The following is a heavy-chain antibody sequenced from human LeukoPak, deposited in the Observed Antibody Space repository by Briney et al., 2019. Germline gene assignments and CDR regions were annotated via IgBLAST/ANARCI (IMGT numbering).Heavy chain of an antibody. Sequence: SVKVSCKASGGTFSSYAISWVRQAPGQGLEWMGGIIPIFGTANYAQKFQGRVTITADESTSTAYMELSSLRSEDTAVYYCARAVVPAAISSPLDYWGQGTLVTVSS. CDR1: GGTFSSYA. V-gene: IGHV1-69*13. CDR3: ARAVVPAAISSPLDY. J-gene: IGHJ4*02. CDR2: IIPIFGTA. D-gene: IGHD2-2*01.